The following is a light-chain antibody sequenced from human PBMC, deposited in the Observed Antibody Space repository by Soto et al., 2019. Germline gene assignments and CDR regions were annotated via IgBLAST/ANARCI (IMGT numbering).Light chain of an antibody. V-gene: IGLV2-14*01. CDR3: SSYRSSSTPVI. J-gene: IGLJ2*01. CDR1: SSDVGGYNY. Sequence: QSALTQPASVSGSPGQSITISCTGTSSDVGGYNYVSWYQQHPGKAPKLMIYDVSNWPSGVSNRFSGSKSGNTASLTISGLQAEDEADYYCSSYRSSSTPVIFGGGTKLTVL. CDR2: DVS.